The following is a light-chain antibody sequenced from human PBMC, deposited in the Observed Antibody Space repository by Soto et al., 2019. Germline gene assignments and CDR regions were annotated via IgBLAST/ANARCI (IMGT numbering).Light chain of an antibody. Sequence: EIVLTQSPGTLSLSPGERATLSCRASQSVSSSYLAWYQQKPGQAPRLLIYGASSRATGIPDRFSGSGSGTDFTLTISRLEPEDFAVYYCQQRSSWPLFGGGTKVDIK. J-gene: IGKJ4*01. V-gene: IGKV3D-20*02. CDR3: QQRSSWPL. CDR1: QSVSSSY. CDR2: GAS.